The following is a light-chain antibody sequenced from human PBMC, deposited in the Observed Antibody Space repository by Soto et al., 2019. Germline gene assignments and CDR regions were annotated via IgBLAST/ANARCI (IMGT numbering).Light chain of an antibody. CDR2: GAS. J-gene: IGKJ1*01. V-gene: IGKV3-20*01. CDR3: QQYGSLPWT. Sequence: PGEEATLSCRASQSVSANYLAWYQQKPGQTPRPLIYGASSRAIGIPDRFSGSGSGTDFTLTISRLEPEDFAVYYCQQYGSLPWTFGQGTKV. CDR1: QSVSANY.